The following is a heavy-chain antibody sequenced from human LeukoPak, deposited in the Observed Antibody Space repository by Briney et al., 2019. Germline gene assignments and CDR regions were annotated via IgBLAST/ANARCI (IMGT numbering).Heavy chain of an antibody. CDR1: GYTFTSYG. V-gene: IGHV1-18*01. Sequence: ASVKVSCKASGYTFTSYGISWVRQAPGQGLEWMGWISAYNGNTNYAQKLQGRVTMTTDTSTSTAYMELRSLRSDDTAVYYCARDLVWQLVGTPGDYWGQGTLVTASS. CDR3: ARDLVWQLVGTPGDY. J-gene: IGHJ4*02. D-gene: IGHD6-6*01. CDR2: ISAYNGNT.